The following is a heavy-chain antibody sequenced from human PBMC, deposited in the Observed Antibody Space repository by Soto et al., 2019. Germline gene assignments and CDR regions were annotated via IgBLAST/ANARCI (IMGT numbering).Heavy chain of an antibody. J-gene: IGHJ4*02. CDR3: ATIDSSGYPLDY. Sequence: ASVKVSCKVSGYTLTELSMHWVRQAPGKGLEWMGGFDPEDGETIYAQKFQGRVTMTEDTSTDTAYMELSSLRSEDTAVYYCATIDSSGYPLDYWRQGTLVTVSS. CDR1: GYTLTELS. V-gene: IGHV1-24*01. CDR2: FDPEDGET. D-gene: IGHD3-22*01.